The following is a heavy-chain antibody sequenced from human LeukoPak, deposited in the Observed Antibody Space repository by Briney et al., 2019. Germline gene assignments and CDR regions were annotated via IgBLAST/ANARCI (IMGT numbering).Heavy chain of an antibody. J-gene: IGHJ4*02. CDR2: ISNTGRTI. V-gene: IGHV3-11*04. D-gene: IGHD2-21*02. CDR1: GFTFSDYY. Sequence: GGSLRLSCGASGFTFSDYYMTWIRQAPGKGLEWLSYISNTGRTIYYADSVKGRFTISRDNAKNSLYLQMNSLRAEDTAVYYCAKDIVGGGDDYWGQGTLVIVSS. CDR3: AKDIVGGGDDY.